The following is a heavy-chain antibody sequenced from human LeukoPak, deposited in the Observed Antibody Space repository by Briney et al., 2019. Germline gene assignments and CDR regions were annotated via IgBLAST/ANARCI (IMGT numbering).Heavy chain of an antibody. CDR2: IYYSGST. CDR1: GYSISSGYY. Sequence: SETLSLTCIVSGYSISSGYYWGWIRQHPGKGLEWIGYIYYSGSTYYNPSLKSRVTISVDTSKNQFSLKLSSVTAADTAVYYCARDGTAGTFDYWGQGTPVTVSS. J-gene: IGHJ4*02. V-gene: IGHV4-31*03. CDR3: ARDGTAGTFDY. D-gene: IGHD6-19*01.